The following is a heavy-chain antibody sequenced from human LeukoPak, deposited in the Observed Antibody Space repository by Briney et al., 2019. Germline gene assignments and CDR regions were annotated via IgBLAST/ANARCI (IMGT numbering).Heavy chain of an antibody. CDR1: GFTFSTYA. D-gene: IGHD6-19*01. V-gene: IGHV3-23*01. CDR3: AKSMTLQWRGFFDL. CDR2: ISDSGANT. J-gene: IGHJ2*01. Sequence: GGSLRLSCAASGFTFSTYAMSWVRQAPGKGLEWVSTISDSGANTYYADSVRGRFTISRDNSKDTLYLQKNSLRADDTAIYYCAKSMTLQWRGFFDLWGRGTHVTVSS.